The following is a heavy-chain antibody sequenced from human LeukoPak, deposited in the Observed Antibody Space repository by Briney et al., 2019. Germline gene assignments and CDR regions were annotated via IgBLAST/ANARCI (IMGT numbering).Heavy chain of an antibody. D-gene: IGHD2-2*01. CDR2: IYSGGST. V-gene: IGHV3-66*02. Sequence: GGSLGLSCAASGFTVSSNYMSWVRQAPGKGLEWVSVIYSGGSTYYADSVKGRFTISRDNSKNTLYLQMNSLRAEDTAVYYCARGFALGYCSSTSCPDYWGQGTLVTVSS. CDR1: GFTVSSNY. CDR3: ARGFALGYCSSTSCPDY. J-gene: IGHJ4*02.